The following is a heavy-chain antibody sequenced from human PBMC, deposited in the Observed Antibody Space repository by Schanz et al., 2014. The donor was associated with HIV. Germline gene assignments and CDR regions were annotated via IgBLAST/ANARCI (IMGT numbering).Heavy chain of an antibody. D-gene: IGHD1-26*01. CDR1: GFSFSSYG. Sequence: QVQLVESGGGVVQPGRSLRLSCAASGFSFSSYGIHWVRQGPGKGLEWVALIWYDGSQKYYADSVKGRFTISRDNSKNTLYLQMNSLRAEDTAMYYCARDVGAGANDYWGQGTLVTVSS. CDR2: IWYDGSQK. CDR3: ARDVGAGANDY. J-gene: IGHJ4*02. V-gene: IGHV3-33*01.